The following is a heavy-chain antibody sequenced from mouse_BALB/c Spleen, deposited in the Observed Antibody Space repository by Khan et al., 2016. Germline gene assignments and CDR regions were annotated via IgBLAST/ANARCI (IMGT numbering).Heavy chain of an antibody. Sequence: EVQLQESGPGLVKPSPSLSLTCTVTGYSLTSDYAWNWIRQFPGNKLEWMGYISYSGSTSYNPSLKSRLSITRDTSQNQFFLQLNSVTTEDRGRYYGGRDYYGSSYVDYWGQGTTLTVSS. CDR2: ISYSGST. CDR1: GYSLTSDYA. D-gene: IGHD1-1*01. J-gene: IGHJ2*01. V-gene: IGHV3-2*02. CDR3: GRDYYGSSYVDY.